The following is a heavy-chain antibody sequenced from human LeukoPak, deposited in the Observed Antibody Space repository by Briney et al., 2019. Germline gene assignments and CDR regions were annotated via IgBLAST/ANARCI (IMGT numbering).Heavy chain of an antibody. V-gene: IGHV1-69*13. D-gene: IGHD4-11*01. CDR2: IIPIFGTA. Sequence: SVKVSCKASGGTFSSYAISWVRQAPGQGLEWMGGIIPIFGTANYAQKFQGRVTITADESTSTAYMELSSLRSDDTAVYYCARLSNYYFDYWGQGTLVTVSS. J-gene: IGHJ4*02. CDR3: ARLSNYYFDY. CDR1: GGTFSSYA.